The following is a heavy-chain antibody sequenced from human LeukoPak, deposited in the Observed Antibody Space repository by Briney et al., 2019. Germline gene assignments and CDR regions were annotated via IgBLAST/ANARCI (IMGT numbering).Heavy chain of an antibody. D-gene: IGHD2-2*01. CDR1: GYTFTSYY. J-gene: IGHJ6*03. CDR3: ARDRLVVVPAAIRDYYYYMDV. V-gene: IGHV1-46*01. CDR2: INPSGGST. Sequence: ASVKVSCKASGYTFTSYYMHWVRQAPGQGLEWMGIINPSGGSTSYAQKFQGRVTMTRDMSTSTVYMELSSLRSEDTAVYYCARDRLVVVPAAIRDYYYYMDVWGKGTTVTVSS.